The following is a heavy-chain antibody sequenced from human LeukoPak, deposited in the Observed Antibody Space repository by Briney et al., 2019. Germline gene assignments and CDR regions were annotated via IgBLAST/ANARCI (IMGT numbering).Heavy chain of an antibody. D-gene: IGHD3-16*01. CDR1: GFTFSSYA. CDR3: ASSLLTRGRGPSDY. CDR2: ISGSGGST. Sequence: GGSLRLSCAASGFTFSSYAMSWVRQTPGKGLEWVSAISGSGGSTYYADSVKGRFTISRDNSKNTLFLQMNSLRAEDTAYYYCASSLLTRGRGPSDYWGQGTLVTVSS. V-gene: IGHV3-23*01. J-gene: IGHJ4*02.